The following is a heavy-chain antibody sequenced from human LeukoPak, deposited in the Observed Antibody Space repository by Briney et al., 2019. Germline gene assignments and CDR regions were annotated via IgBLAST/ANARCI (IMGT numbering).Heavy chain of an antibody. D-gene: IGHD4-17*01. CDR2: IYYSGST. CDR1: GGSISSGGYY. Sequence: SETLSLTCTVSGGSISSGGYYWSWIRQHPGKGLEWIGYIYYSGSTYYNPPLKSRVTISVDTSKNQFSLKLSSVTAADTAVYYCARARGYGDYYHFDYWGQGTLVTVSS. CDR3: ARARGYGDYYHFDY. J-gene: IGHJ4*02. V-gene: IGHV4-31*03.